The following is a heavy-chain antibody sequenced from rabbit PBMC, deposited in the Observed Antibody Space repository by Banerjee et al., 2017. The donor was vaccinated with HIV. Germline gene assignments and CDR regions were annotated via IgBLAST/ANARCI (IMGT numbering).Heavy chain of an antibody. CDR1: GFSFSSSYY. J-gene: IGHJ4*01. CDR3: ATDHDVYGSYGYAFKL. CDR2: IYGGSSVNT. D-gene: IGHD6-1*01. V-gene: IGHV1S40*01. Sequence: QSLEESGGDLVKPGASLTLTCTASGFSFSSSYYMYWVRQAPGKGLEWIACIYGGSSVNTHYASWAKGRVTISKTSSTTVTLQMTSLTAADTATYFCATDHDVYGSYGYAFKLWGPGTLVTVS.